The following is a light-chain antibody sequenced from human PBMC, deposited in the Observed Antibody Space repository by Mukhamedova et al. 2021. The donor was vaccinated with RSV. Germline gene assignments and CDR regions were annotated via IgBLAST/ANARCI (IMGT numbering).Light chain of an antibody. CDR3: QQSYGTPVG. Sequence: WYQRRVHGKAPNLLIYAASSLQSGVPSRFSGSGSGTDFTLTISSLQPEDSATYYCQQSYGTPVGFGQGTKVEIK. CDR2: AAS. J-gene: IGKJ1*01. V-gene: IGKV1-39*01.